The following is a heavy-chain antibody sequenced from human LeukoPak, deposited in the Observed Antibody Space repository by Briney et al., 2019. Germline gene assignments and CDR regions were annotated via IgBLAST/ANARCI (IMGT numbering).Heavy chain of an antibody. J-gene: IGHJ5*02. CDR3: ASGGCSSTSCYSPWFDP. CDR1: GGSFSGYY. Sequence: PSETLSLTCAVYGGSFSGYYWSWIRQPPGKGLEWIGEINHSGSTNYNPSLKSRVTISVDTPKNQFSLKLSSVTAADTAVYYCASGGCSSTSCYSPWFDPWGQGTLVTVSS. D-gene: IGHD2-2*01. V-gene: IGHV4-34*01. CDR2: INHSGST.